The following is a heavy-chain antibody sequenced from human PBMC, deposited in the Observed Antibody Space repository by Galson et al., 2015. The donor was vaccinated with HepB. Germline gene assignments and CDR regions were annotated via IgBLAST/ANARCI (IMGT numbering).Heavy chain of an antibody. V-gene: IGHV3-23*01. D-gene: IGHD1-26*01. J-gene: IGHJ4*02. Sequence: SLRLSCAASGFTFSTYAMNWARQAPGKGLEWVSVISAGGGTTYYADSVKGRFTISRDNSKNTLYPQMNSLRAEDTAIYYCARQSRATDYWGQGTLVTVSS. CDR2: ISAGGGTT. CDR3: ARQSRATDY. CDR1: GFTFSTYA.